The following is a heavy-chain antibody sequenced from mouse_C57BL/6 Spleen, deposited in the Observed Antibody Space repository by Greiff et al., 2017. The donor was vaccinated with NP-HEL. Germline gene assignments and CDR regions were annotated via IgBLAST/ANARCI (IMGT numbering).Heavy chain of an antibody. V-gene: IGHV5-17*01. D-gene: IGHD2-4*01. Sequence: EVNLVESGGGLVKPGGSLKLSCAASGFTFSDYGMHWVRQAPEKGLEWVAYISSGSSTIYYADTVKGRFTISRDNAKNTLFLQMTSLRSEDTAMYYCARREDYDAGWYFDVWGKGTTVTVSS. J-gene: IGHJ1*03. CDR2: ISSGSSTI. CDR3: ARREDYDAGWYFDV. CDR1: GFTFSDYG.